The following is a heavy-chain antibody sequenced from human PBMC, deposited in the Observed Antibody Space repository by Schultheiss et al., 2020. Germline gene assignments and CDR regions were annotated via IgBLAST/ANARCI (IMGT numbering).Heavy chain of an antibody. CDR2: ISWKSGSI. J-gene: IGHJ6*02. CDR3: AKSTGASYYYGMDV. CDR1: GFTFDDYA. V-gene: IGHV3-9*01. D-gene: IGHD1-14*01. Sequence: GGSLRLSCAASGFTFDDYAMHWVRQAPGKGLEWVSGISWKSGSIGYADSVKGRFTISRDNAKNSLYLQMNSLRAEDTALYYCAKSTGASYYYGMDVWGQGTTVTVSS.